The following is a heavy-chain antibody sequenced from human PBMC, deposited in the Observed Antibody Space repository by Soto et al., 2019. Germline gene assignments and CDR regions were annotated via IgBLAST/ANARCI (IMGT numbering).Heavy chain of an antibody. J-gene: IGHJ4*02. CDR2: INHSGST. V-gene: IGHV4-39*07. D-gene: IGHD6-13*01. CDR1: GGSIFRSTNT. Sequence: SETLSLTYTVSGGSIFRSTNTWSWIRQPPGKGLEWIGEINHSGSTNYNPSLKSRVTISVDTSKNQFSLKLSSVTAADTAVYYCARVIAAAGKPRDFDYWGQGTLVTVSS. CDR3: ARVIAAAGKPRDFDY.